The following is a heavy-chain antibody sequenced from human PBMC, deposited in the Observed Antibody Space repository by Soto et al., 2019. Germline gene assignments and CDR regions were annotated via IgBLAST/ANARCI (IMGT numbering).Heavy chain of an antibody. CDR1: GGSISSSSYY. D-gene: IGHD5-12*01. V-gene: IGHV4-39*01. CDR2: IYYSGST. Sequence: SETLSLTCTVSGGSISSSSYYWGWIRQPPGKGLEWIGSIYYSGSTYYNPSLKSRVTISVDTSKNQFSLKLSSVTAADTAVYYCARKPRPPLLYIVATTDYYFDYWGQGTLVTVSS. CDR3: ARKPRPPLLYIVATTDYYFDY. J-gene: IGHJ4*02.